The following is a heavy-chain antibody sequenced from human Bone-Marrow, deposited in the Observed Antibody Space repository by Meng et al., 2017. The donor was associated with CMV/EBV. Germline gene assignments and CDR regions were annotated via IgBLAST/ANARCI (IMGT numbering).Heavy chain of an antibody. Sequence: GESLKISCAASGFTFSSYGMHWVRQAPGKGLEWVAFIRYDGSNKYYADSVKGRFTISRDNSKNTLYLQMNSLRAEDTAVYYCARDRQLLLYGVYYGMDVWGQGTTVTVYS. CDR1: GFTFSSYG. J-gene: IGHJ6*02. CDR2: IRYDGSNK. V-gene: IGHV3-30*02. D-gene: IGHD2-2*02. CDR3: ARDRQLLLYGVYYGMDV.